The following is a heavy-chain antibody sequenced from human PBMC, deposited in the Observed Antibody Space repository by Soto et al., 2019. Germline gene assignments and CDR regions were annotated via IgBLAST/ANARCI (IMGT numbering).Heavy chain of an antibody. Sequence: GGSLRLSYAASGFTFSSYAMSWVRQAPGKGLEWVSAISGSGGSTYYADSVKGRFTISRDNSKNTLYLQMNSLRAEDTAVYYCAKGEDTIFGVVRAYYMDVWGKGTTVTVSS. CDR3: AKGEDTIFGVVRAYYMDV. D-gene: IGHD3-3*01. CDR1: GFTFSSYA. CDR2: ISGSGGST. V-gene: IGHV3-23*01. J-gene: IGHJ6*03.